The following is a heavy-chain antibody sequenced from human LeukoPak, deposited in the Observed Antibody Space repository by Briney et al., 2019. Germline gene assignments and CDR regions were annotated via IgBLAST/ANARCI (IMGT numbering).Heavy chain of an antibody. V-gene: IGHV3-30*03. CDR1: GFTFSSYG. Sequence: GGSLRLSCAASGFTFSSYGMHWVRQAPGTGLEWVAVISNDGTNKYYADSVKGRFTISRDNSRNTLYVQMNSLRAEDTAVYYCARDVGGTVGTTLYNWFDPWGQGTLVTVSS. CDR2: ISNDGTNK. D-gene: IGHD1-26*01. CDR3: ARDVGGTVGTTLYNWFDP. J-gene: IGHJ5*02.